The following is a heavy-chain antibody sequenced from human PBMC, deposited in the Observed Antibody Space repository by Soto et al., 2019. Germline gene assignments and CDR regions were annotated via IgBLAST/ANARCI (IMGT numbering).Heavy chain of an antibody. CDR1: GYTFTSYG. Sequence: ASVKVSCKASGYTFTSYGISWVRQAPGQGLEWMGWISAYNGNTNYAQKLRGRVTMTTDTSTSTAYMELRSLRSDDTAVYYCARVEDIVVVVAADDAFDIWGQGTMVTVSS. J-gene: IGHJ3*02. CDR3: ARVEDIVVVVAADDAFDI. V-gene: IGHV1-18*01. CDR2: ISAYNGNT. D-gene: IGHD2-15*01.